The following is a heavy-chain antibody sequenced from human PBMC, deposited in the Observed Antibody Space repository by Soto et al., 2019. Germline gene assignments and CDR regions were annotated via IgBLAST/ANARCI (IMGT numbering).Heavy chain of an antibody. D-gene: IGHD5-18*01. J-gene: IGHJ6*02. V-gene: IGHV4-39*01. CDR3: ARVGYSYGIYYYYGMDV. CDR2: IYYSGST. CDR1: GGSISSSSYY. Sequence: QLQLQESGPGLVKPSETLSLTCTVSGGSISSSSYYWGWIRQPPGKGLEWIGSIYYSGSTYYNPSLKSRVTLSVDTSKTQFSLKLSSVPAADPAVYYCARVGYSYGIYYYYGMDVWGQGTTVTVSS.